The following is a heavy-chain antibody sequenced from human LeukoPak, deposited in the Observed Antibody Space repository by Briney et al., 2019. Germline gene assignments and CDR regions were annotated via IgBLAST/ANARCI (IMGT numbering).Heavy chain of an antibody. CDR1: GYTLTELS. Sequence: ASVKVSCKVSGYTLTELSMHWVRQAPGKGLEWMGGSDPEDGETIYAQKFQGRVTMTEDTSTDTAYMELSSLRSEDTAVYYCATGMGPDSSGYYHYYYYGMDVWGQGTTVTVSS. CDR3: ATGMGPDSSGYYHYYYYGMDV. D-gene: IGHD3-22*01. CDR2: SDPEDGET. V-gene: IGHV1-24*01. J-gene: IGHJ6*02.